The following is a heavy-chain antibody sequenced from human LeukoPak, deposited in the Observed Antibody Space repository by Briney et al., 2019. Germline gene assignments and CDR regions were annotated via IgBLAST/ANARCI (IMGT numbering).Heavy chain of an antibody. CDR3: ARVGAMVRGVIKRFGMDV. D-gene: IGHD3-10*01. CDR1: GGSFSGYY. V-gene: IGHV4-34*01. J-gene: IGHJ6*04. CDR2: INHSGST. Sequence: SETLSLTCAVYGGSFSGYYWSWIRQPPGKGLEWIGEINHSGSTNYNPSLKSRVTISVDTSKNQFSLKLSSVTAADTAVYYCARVGAMVRGVIKRFGMDVWGKGTTVTVSS.